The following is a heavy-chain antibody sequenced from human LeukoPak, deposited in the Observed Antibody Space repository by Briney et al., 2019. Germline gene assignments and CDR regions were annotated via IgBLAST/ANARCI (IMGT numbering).Heavy chain of an antibody. V-gene: IGHV1-2*02. Sequence: ASVKVSCKASAYTFTDYYIHWVRQAPGQGLEWMGSIHPNSGDTNYAQKFQGRVTMTRDTSISTAYMELSRLSSDDTAVFYYARDSSGPLSWFDPWGQGTLVTVSS. CDR3: ARDSSGPLSWFDP. CDR1: AYTFTDYY. CDR2: IHPNSGDT. D-gene: IGHD6-25*01. J-gene: IGHJ5*02.